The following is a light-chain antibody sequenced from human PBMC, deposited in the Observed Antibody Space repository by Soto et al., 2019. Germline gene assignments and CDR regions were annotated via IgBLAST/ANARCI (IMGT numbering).Light chain of an antibody. J-gene: IGLJ1*01. V-gene: IGLV2-14*01. CDR3: GSYTTSSTPDV. CDR2: EVT. Sequence: QSVLTQPASVSGSPGQSITISCTGTSSDVGGHNYVSWYQQHPGKAPKLRIYEVTNRPSGVSNRFSGSKSGNTASLTISGLQAEDEADYYCGSYTTSSTPDVFGTGTKLTVL. CDR1: SSDVGGHNY.